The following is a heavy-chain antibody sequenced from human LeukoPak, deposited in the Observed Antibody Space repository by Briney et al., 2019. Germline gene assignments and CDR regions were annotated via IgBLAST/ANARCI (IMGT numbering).Heavy chain of an antibody. J-gene: IGHJ6*03. V-gene: IGHV1-69*02. CDR2: IIPILGIA. CDR1: GGTFSSYT. Sequence: ASVKVSCKASGGTFSSYTTSWVRQAPGQGLEWMGRIIPILGIANYAQKFQGRVTITADKSTSTAYMELSSLRSEDTAVYYCASFGREQLVRYYCYYMDVWGKGTTVTVSS. D-gene: IGHD6-6*01. CDR3: ASFGREQLVRYYCYYMDV.